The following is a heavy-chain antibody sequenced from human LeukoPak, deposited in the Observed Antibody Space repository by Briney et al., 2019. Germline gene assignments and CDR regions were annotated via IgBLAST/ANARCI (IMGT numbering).Heavy chain of an antibody. V-gene: IGHV1-69*05. J-gene: IGHJ3*01. CDR1: GGTFSSYA. CDR3: ASRGYTTSSLTP. D-gene: IGHD6-6*01. CDR2: IIPIFGTA. Sequence: ASVKVSCKASGGTFSSYAISWVRQAPGQGLEWMGGIIPIFGTANYAQKFQGRVTITRNTSISTAYMELSSLRSEDTAVYYCASRGYTTSSLTPWGQGTMVTVSS.